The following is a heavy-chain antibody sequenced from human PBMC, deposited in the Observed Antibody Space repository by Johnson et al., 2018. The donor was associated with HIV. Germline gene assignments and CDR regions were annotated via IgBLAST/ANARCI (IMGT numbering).Heavy chain of an antibody. Sequence: QVQLVESGGGVVQPGGSLRLSCAASGFTFSSYGMHWVRQAPGKGLEWVAFIRYDGSNKYYADSVKGRFTISRDNAKNSLYLQMNSLRAEDTALYYCARSHGSSGRGAFDIWGQGTMVTVSS. CDR2: IRYDGSNK. J-gene: IGHJ3*02. CDR1: GFTFSSYG. CDR3: ARSHGSSGRGAFDI. D-gene: IGHD6-19*01. V-gene: IGHV3-30*02.